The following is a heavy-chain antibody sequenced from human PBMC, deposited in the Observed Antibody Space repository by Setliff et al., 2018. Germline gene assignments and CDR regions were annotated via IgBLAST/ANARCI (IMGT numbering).Heavy chain of an antibody. CDR1: GNGFTDLW. V-gene: IGHV5-51*01. D-gene: IGHD3-22*01. Sequence: GESLKISCKVSGNGFTDLWIAWVRQTPGKGLEWMGIIHPADYDTRYSPSLQGQVTFSADRSISTAHLQWDSLKASDTAMYYCARGYDSGGWNYWGQGTRVTVS. CDR2: IHPADYDT. J-gene: IGHJ4*02. CDR3: ARGYDSGGWNY.